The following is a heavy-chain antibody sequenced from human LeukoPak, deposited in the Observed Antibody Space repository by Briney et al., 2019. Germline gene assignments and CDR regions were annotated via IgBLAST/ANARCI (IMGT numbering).Heavy chain of an antibody. V-gene: IGHV4-59*01. CDR2: IYYSGST. Sequence: SETLSLTCTVSGGSISSYYWSWIRQPPGKGLEWIGYIYYSGSTNYNPSLKSRVTISVDTSKNQFSLKLCSVTAADTAVYYCAMSRYCSGGSCYLDAFDIWGQGTMVTVSS. CDR1: GGSISSYY. J-gene: IGHJ3*02. D-gene: IGHD2-15*01. CDR3: AMSRYCSGGSCYLDAFDI.